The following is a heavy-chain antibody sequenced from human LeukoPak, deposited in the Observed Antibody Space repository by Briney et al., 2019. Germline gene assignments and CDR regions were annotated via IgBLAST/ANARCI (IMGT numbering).Heavy chain of an antibody. D-gene: IGHD6-13*01. Sequence: SETLSLTCAVYGGSFSGYYWSWIRQPPGKGLEWIGEINHSGSTNYNPSLKSRVTISVDTSKNQFSLKLSSVTAADTAVYYCASTSSWYLKPFDYWGQGTLVTVSS. CDR3: ASTSSWYLKPFDY. J-gene: IGHJ4*02. CDR2: INHSGST. CDR1: GGSFSGYY. V-gene: IGHV4-34*01.